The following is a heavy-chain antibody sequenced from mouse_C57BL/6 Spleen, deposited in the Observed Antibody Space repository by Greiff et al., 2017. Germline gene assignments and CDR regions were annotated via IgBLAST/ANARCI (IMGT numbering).Heavy chain of an antibody. CDR1: GYTFTSYW. D-gene: IGHD1-3*01. CDR3: AGSGKLSQRLCYFDY. Sequence: VQLQQSGAELVKPGASVKLSCKASGYTFTSYWITWVKQRPGQGLEWIGDIYPGSGSTNYNEKFKSKATLTVDTSSSTAYMQLSSLTSEDSAVYYGAGSGKLSQRLCYFDYWGKGTTLTVSS. CDR2: IYPGSGST. J-gene: IGHJ2*01. V-gene: IGHV1-55*01.